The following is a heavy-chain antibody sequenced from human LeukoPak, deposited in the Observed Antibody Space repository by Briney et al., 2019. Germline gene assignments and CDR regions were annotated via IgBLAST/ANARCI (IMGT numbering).Heavy chain of an antibody. Sequence: SETLSLTCTVSGGSISSYYWSWIRQPPGKGLEWIGYIYYSGSTNYNPSLKSRVTISVDTSKNQFSLKLSSVTAADTAVYYCARDGRQLWLNYYYYYGMDVWGQGTTVTVSS. CDR1: GGSISSYY. V-gene: IGHV4-59*01. J-gene: IGHJ6*02. CDR2: IYYSGST. D-gene: IGHD5-18*01. CDR3: ARDGRQLWLNYYYYYGMDV.